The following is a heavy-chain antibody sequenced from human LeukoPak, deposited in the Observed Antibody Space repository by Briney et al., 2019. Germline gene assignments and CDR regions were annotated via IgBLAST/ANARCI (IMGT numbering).Heavy chain of an antibody. V-gene: IGHV1-24*01. CDR1: GYTLTELS. Sequence: ASVKVSCKVSGYTLTELSMHWVRQAPGKGLEWMGGFDPEDGETIYAQKFQGRVTMTEDTSTDTAYMELSSLRSEDTAVYYCARGGGAQYYYYYYMDVWGKGTTVTVSS. CDR3: ARGGGAQYYYYYYMDV. J-gene: IGHJ6*03. CDR2: FDPEDGET.